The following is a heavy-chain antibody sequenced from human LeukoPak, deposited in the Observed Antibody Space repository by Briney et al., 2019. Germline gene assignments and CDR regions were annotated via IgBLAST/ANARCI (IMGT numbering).Heavy chain of an antibody. V-gene: IGHV4-61*01. CDR3: AGARRYYYDSSGYSFDY. CDR2: INSSRST. Sequence: PPETLSLSCTVSGGSVSGGIFNWSWIRQPPEGGLGWVGYINSSRSTNYKPSLKSRVTISLDTAKNQFSLKLSSVTAADTAVYYCAGARRYYYDSSGYSFDYWGQGTLVTASS. J-gene: IGHJ4*02. D-gene: IGHD3-22*01. CDR1: GGSVSGGIFN.